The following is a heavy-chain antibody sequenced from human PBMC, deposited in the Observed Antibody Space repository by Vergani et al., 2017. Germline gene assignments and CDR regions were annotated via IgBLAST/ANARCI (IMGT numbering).Heavy chain of an antibody. D-gene: IGHD3-10*01. CDR2: IYYSGST. J-gene: IGHJ4*02. CDR1: GGSISSSSYY. Sequence: QLQLQESGPGLVKPSETLSLTCTVSGGSISSSSYYWGWIRQPPGKGLEWIGSIYYSGSTYYNPSLKSRVTISVDTSKNQFSLKLSSVTAADTAVYYCARDAYGSGSYYKTPDYWGQGTLVTVSS. CDR3: ARDAYGSGSYYKTPDY. V-gene: IGHV4-39*02.